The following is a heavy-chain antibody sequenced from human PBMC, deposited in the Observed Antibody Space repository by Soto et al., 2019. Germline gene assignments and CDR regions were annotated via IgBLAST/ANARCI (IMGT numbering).Heavy chain of an antibody. Sequence: QVQLVQSGAEVKKPGASVKVSCKASGYTFTDYYLHWVRQAPGQGLEWMGVINPRGGSTIYAQNCKGIVTKTRDTSTSTVYMEMSSLRYEDTAVYYCSSGAGCDYWGQGTLVTVPS. J-gene: IGHJ4*02. CDR1: GYTFTDYY. CDR3: SSGAGCDY. D-gene: IGHD3-10*01. CDR2: INPRGGST. V-gene: IGHV1-46*03.